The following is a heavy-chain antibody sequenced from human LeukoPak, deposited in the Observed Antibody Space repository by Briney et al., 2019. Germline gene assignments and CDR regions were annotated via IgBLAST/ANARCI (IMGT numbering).Heavy chain of an antibody. CDR2: IYYSGST. CDR3: ARAHMGYCSSTSCYPDAFDI. D-gene: IGHD2-2*01. J-gene: IGHJ3*02. V-gene: IGHV4-39*01. Sequence: SETLSLTCTVSGGSISSSSYYWGWVRQPPGRGLEWLGSIYYSGSTYYNPSLKSRVTISVDTSKNQFSLKLSSVTAADTAVYYCARAHMGYCSSTSCYPDAFDIWGQGTMVTVSS. CDR1: GGSISSSSYY.